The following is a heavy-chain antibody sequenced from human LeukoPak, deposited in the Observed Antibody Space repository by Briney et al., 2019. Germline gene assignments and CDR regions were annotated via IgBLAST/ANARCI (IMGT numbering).Heavy chain of an antibody. D-gene: IGHD5-18*01. Sequence: PSETLSLTCAIYSESFSGYFWSWIRQPPGKGLEWIGEINYSGSTNYNPSLKSRVTISVDTSKNQFSLKLSSVTAADTAVYYCARQRADTAMVWGYYYMDVWGKGTTVTISS. V-gene: IGHV4-34*01. CDR2: INYSGST. J-gene: IGHJ6*03. CDR1: SESFSGYF. CDR3: ARQRADTAMVWGYYYMDV.